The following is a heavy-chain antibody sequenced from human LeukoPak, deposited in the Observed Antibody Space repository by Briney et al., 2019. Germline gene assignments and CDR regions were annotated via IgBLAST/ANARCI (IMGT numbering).Heavy chain of an antibody. CDR2: VSHDGTVK. Sequence: PGRSLRLSCAASGFTVSSYCMHWVRQAPGKGLEWVGVVSHDGTVKYYADSMKGRLTISRDNSKNTPYLEMNSLRAEDTAVYYCAKEVAPYASGCYWVDWGQGTLVTVSS. J-gene: IGHJ4*02. V-gene: IGHV3-30*18. D-gene: IGHD6-19*01. CDR1: GFTVSSYC. CDR3: AKEVAPYASGCYWVD.